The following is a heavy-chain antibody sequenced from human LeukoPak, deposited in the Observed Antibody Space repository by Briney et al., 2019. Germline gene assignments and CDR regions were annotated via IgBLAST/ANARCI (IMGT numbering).Heavy chain of an antibody. V-gene: IGHV3-9*01. Sequence: GGSLRLSCAASGFPFDDYAMHWVRQAPGKGLEWVSGISWNSGSIGYADSVKGRFTISRDNAKNSLYLQMNSLRAEDTALYYCAKARYYDSRGFDYWGQGTLVTVSS. CDR3: AKARYYDSRGFDY. J-gene: IGHJ4*02. CDR2: ISWNSGSI. CDR1: GFPFDDYA. D-gene: IGHD3-22*01.